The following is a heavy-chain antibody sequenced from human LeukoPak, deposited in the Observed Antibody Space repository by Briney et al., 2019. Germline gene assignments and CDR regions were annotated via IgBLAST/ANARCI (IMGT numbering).Heavy chain of an antibody. V-gene: IGHV3-48*03. D-gene: IGHD3-22*01. CDR3: ARGLRYYDSSGYPEYFQH. J-gene: IGHJ1*01. CDR1: GFTCSSYE. CDR2: ISSSGSTI. Sequence: ALRLSWAASGFTCSSYEMNWVRQAPGKGLEWVSYISSSGSTIYYADSVKGRFTISRDNAKNSLYLQMNSLRAEDTAVYYCARGLRYYDSSGYPEYFQHWGQGTLVTVSS.